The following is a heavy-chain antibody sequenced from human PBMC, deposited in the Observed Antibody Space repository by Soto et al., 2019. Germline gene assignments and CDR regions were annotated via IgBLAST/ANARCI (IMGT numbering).Heavy chain of an antibody. D-gene: IGHD2-15*01. V-gene: IGHV4-34*01. Sequence: QVQLQQWGAGLLKPSETLSLTCAVYGGSFSGYYWSWIRQPPGKGLEWIGEINHSGSTNYNPSLKSRVTISVDTSKTQFSLKLSSVTAADTAVYYCARGTFKREVVAATGWYFDYWGQGTLVTVSS. J-gene: IGHJ4*02. CDR3: ARGTFKREVVAATGWYFDY. CDR2: INHSGST. CDR1: GGSFSGYY.